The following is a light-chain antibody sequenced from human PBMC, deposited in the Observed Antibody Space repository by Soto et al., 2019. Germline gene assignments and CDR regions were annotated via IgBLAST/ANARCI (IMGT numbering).Light chain of an antibody. CDR2: EVN. J-gene: IGLJ3*02. Sequence: QSALTQPASVSASPGQSITISCTATSSDVGGYKFVSWYQHHPGKAPKLMIYEVNNRPSGVSNRFSGSKSGNTASLTISGLQPEDEADYYCLSYTSANTRVFGGGTQLTVL. V-gene: IGLV2-14*01. CDR3: LSYTSANTRV. CDR1: SSDVGGYKF.